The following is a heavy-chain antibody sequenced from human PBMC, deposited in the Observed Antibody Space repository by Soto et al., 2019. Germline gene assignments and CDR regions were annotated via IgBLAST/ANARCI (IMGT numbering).Heavy chain of an antibody. D-gene: IGHD1-26*01. J-gene: IGHJ4*02. V-gene: IGHV3-30*18. Sequence: GGSLRLSCAASGFTFSSYGMHWVRQAPGKGLEWVAVISYDGSNKYYADSVKGRFTISRDNSKNTLYLQMNSLRAEDTAVYYCAKDLVVGASDYWGQGTLVTVSS. CDR2: ISYDGSNK. CDR1: GFTFSSYG. CDR3: AKDLVVGASDY.